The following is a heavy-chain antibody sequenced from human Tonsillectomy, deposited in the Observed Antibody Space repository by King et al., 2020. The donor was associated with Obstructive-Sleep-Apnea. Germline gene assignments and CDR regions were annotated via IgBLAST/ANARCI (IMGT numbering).Heavy chain of an antibody. J-gene: IGHJ6*02. V-gene: IGHV1-18*04. CDR3: AREVYDSTPPAYYYYYGMDV. CDR2: ISAYNGNT. CDR1: GYTFTSYG. D-gene: IGHD3-22*01. Sequence: QLVQSGPEVKKPGASVKVSCKASGYTFTSYGISWVRQAPGQGLEWMGWISAYNGNTNYAQKLQGRVTMTTDTSTSTAYMELRSLRSDDTAVYYCAREVYDSTPPAYYYYYGMDVWGQGTTVTVSS.